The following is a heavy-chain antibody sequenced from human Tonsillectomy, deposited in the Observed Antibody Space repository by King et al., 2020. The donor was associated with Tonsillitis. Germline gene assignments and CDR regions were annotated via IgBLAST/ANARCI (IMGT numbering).Heavy chain of an antibody. Sequence: VQLQESGPGLVKPSETLSLTCTVSGYSISSGYYWGWIRQPPGKGLEWIGSIYHSGSTYYNPSLKSRVTISVDTSKNQFSLKLSSVTAADTAVYYCARCSVIYDILTGYQLQNWFDPWGQGTLVTVSS. CDR3: ARCSVIYDILTGYQLQNWFDP. D-gene: IGHD3-9*01. V-gene: IGHV4-38-2*02. J-gene: IGHJ5*02. CDR1: GYSISSGYY. CDR2: IYHSGST.